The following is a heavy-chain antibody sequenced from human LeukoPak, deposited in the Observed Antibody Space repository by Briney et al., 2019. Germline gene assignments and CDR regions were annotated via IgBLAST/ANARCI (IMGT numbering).Heavy chain of an antibody. D-gene: IGHD5-12*01. CDR1: GGSISIYY. CDR2: IYYTGTT. CDR3: ARVSSVWIKDYYYYMDV. J-gene: IGHJ6*03. V-gene: IGHV4-59*01. Sequence: PSETLSLTCSVSGGSISIYYWTWIRQIPGKGLEWIGYIYYTGTTNYNPLFESRATISVDTSKNQFSLKLTSVTAADTAVYYCARVSSVWIKDYYYYMDVWGKGTTVTVSS.